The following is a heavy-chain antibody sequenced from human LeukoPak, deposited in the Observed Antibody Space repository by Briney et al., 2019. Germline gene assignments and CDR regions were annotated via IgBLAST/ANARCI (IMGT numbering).Heavy chain of an antibody. CDR2: IYYSGST. CDR1: GGSISSYY. J-gene: IGHJ6*02. Sequence: SETLSLTCTVSGGSISSYYWSWIRQPPGKGLEWIGYIYYSGSTNYNPSLKSRVTISVDTSKNQFSLKLSSVTAADTAVYYCAGVGKYSSSNPGMDVWGQGTTVTVSS. V-gene: IGHV4-59*01. CDR3: AGVGKYSSSNPGMDV. D-gene: IGHD6-6*01.